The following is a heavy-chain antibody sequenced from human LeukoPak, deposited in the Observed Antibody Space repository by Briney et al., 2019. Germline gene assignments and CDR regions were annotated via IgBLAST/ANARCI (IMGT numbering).Heavy chain of an antibody. Sequence: SETLSLTCTVSGYSISIGYHWGWIRQPPGKGLEWIGYIYYSGSTYYNPSLKSRVTISVDTSKNQFSLKLSSVTAADTAVYYCTRGVVAEKFDAFDIWGQGTMVTVSS. CDR2: IYYSGST. CDR3: TRGVVAEKFDAFDI. D-gene: IGHD3-22*01. CDR1: GYSISIGYH. V-gene: IGHV4-38-2*02. J-gene: IGHJ3*02.